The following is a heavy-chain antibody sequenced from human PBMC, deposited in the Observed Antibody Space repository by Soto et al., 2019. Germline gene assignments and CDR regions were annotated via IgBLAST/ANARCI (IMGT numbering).Heavy chain of an antibody. CDR2: IYYSGST. Sequence: QVQLQESGPGLVKPSQTLSLTCTVSGGSISSGGYYWSWIRQHPGKGLEWIGYIYYSGSTYYNPSLKSRVTISVDTSKNQFSLKLSSVTAADTAVYYCARAPNDFWSGYSWSVGMDVWGQGTTVTVSS. CDR1: GGSISSGGYY. CDR3: ARAPNDFWSGYSWSVGMDV. D-gene: IGHD3-3*01. V-gene: IGHV4-31*03. J-gene: IGHJ6*02.